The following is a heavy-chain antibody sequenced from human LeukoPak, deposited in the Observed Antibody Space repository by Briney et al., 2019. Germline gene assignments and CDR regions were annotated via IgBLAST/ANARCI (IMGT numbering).Heavy chain of an antibody. CDR3: ARDPSIFGVVNYAFDI. CDR2: IYYSGST. D-gene: IGHD3-3*01. Sequence: PSETLSLTCTVSGGSISSYYWSWIRQPQGKGLEWIGYIYYSGSTDYNPSLKSRVTISVDTSKNQFSLRLSSVTAADTAVYYCARDPSIFGVVNYAFDIWGQGKMVTVSS. V-gene: IGHV4-59*01. CDR1: GGSISSYY. J-gene: IGHJ3*02.